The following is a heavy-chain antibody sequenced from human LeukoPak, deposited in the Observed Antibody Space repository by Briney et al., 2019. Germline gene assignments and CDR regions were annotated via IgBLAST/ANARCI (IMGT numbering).Heavy chain of an antibody. D-gene: IGHD2-15*01. Sequence: SQTLSLTCAISGDSVSSNSAAWNWIRQSPSRGLEWLGRTYYRSKWYNDYAVSVKSRITINPDTSKNQFSLQLNSVTPEDTAVYYCARAQVVAATPYYYYYYGMDVRGQGTTVTVSS. CDR2: TYYRSKWYN. V-gene: IGHV6-1*01. CDR3: ARAQVVAATPYYYYYYGMDV. J-gene: IGHJ6*02. CDR1: GDSVSSNSAA.